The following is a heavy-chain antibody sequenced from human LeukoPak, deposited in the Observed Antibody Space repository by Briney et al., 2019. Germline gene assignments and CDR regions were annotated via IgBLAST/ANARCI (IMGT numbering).Heavy chain of an antibody. J-gene: IGHJ6*02. V-gene: IGHV3-33*01. CDR1: GFTFSSYG. Sequence: PGGSLRLSCAASGFTFSSYGMHWVRQAPGKGPEWVAVIWYDGSNKYYADSVKGRFTISRDNSKNTLYLQMNSLRAEDTAVYYCASDTSLGYCSSTSCYPGGMDVWGQGTTVTVSS. CDR2: IWYDGSNK. D-gene: IGHD2-2*01. CDR3: ASDTSLGYCSSTSCYPGGMDV.